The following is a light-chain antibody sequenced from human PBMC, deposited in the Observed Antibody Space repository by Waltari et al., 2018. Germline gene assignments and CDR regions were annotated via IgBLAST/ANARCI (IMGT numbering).Light chain of an antibody. CDR3: QQRGTWPPIT. Sequence: EIVLTQSPVILSLSPGETATLSCRASQSVTNYLAWYQQRPGQAPRLLIYHASNRATAIPARFSGSGSGTDFTLTINRLEPEDFAVYYCQQRGTWPPITFGQGTRLEIK. V-gene: IGKV3-11*01. CDR2: HAS. CDR1: QSVTNY. J-gene: IGKJ5*01.